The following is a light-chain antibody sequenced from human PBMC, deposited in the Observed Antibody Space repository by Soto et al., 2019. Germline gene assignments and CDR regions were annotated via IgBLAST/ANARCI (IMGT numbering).Light chain of an antibody. CDR3: QQYSDLPMT. CDR1: QTVNNNY. J-gene: IGKJ5*01. CDR2: GAS. Sequence: DIVLTPSPGTLSLSPGERAILSCRASQTVNNNYLAWCQPKPGQAPRLLIYGASRRATGIPDRFSGSASGTDFTLTISRLEPEDFAVYFCQQYSDLPMTFGQGTRLEIK. V-gene: IGKV3-20*01.